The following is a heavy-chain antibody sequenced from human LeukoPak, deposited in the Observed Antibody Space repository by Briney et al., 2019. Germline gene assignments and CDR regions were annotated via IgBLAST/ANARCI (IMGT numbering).Heavy chain of an antibody. D-gene: IGHD3-22*01. CDR2: TYYRSKWYN. CDR3: ARDGGSSGYYSLDY. J-gene: IGHJ4*02. V-gene: IGHV6-1*01. Sequence: SQTLSLTCAISGDSVSGNSAAWNWIRQSPSRGLEWLGRTYYRSKWYNDYAVSVKSRIAINPDTSRNQFSLQLNSVTPEDTAVYYCARDGGSSGYYSLDYWGQGTLVTVSS. CDR1: GDSVSGNSAA.